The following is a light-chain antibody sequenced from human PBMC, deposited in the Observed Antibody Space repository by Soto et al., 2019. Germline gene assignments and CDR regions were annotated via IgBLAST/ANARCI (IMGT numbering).Light chain of an antibody. CDR1: HSVSRSY. J-gene: IGKJ4*01. CDR3: QQRSKGT. Sequence: IVLTHSPGTLSLSTSYRATLSCISIHSVSRSYLGWYQQKPGPAPRLLIYGASTRATGIPARFSGSGSGTEFTLTIIRLQSEAFSVYYCQQRSKGTVGRGTKVDIK. CDR2: GAS. V-gene: IGKV3D-20*02.